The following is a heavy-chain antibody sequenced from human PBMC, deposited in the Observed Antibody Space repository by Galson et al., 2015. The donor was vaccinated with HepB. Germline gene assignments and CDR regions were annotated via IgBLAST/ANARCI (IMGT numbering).Heavy chain of an antibody. V-gene: IGHV1-18*01. CDR1: GYTFTSYG. Sequence: SVKVSCKASGYTFTSYGISWVRQAPGQGLEWMGWISGYSGNTNYADKFQGRVTMTTDTSTSTAYMELRSLRSDDTAVYFCARVSNSPDWYFDLWGRGSLATVSS. CDR3: ARVSNSPDWYFDL. D-gene: IGHD4-23*01. CDR2: ISGYSGNT. J-gene: IGHJ2*01.